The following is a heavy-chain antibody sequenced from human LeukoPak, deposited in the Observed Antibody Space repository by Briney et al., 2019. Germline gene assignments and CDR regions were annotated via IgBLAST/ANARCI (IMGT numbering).Heavy chain of an antibody. V-gene: IGHV3-20*04. CDR2: INWNGAGT. D-gene: IGHD3-22*01. Sequence: PGGSLRLSCAATGFIFDNYGMSWVRQAPGKGLEWGSGINWNGAGTGYADSVKGRFTISRDKAKNSLYLQMNSLRAEDTALYYCARVTVYYDSSGYFDSWGQGALVTVSS. J-gene: IGHJ4*02. CDR1: GFIFDNYG. CDR3: ARVTVYYDSSGYFDS.